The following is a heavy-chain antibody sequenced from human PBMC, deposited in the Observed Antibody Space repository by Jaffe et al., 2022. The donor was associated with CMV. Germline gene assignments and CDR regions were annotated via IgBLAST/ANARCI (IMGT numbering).Heavy chain of an antibody. CDR3: TRDRDWDCGGKCYARNAFAF. Sequence: EVQLVESGGGLVKPGGSLRLSCAASGFTFNTFAMNWVRQAPGKGLEWVSTISSSSAYFNYADSLKGRFTVSRDNAKNSLYLQLSNLRVEDTAIYYCTRDRDWDCGGKCYARNAFAFWGQGTIVTVSS. CDR2: ISSSSAYF. V-gene: IGHV3-21*01. D-gene: IGHD2-21*01. J-gene: IGHJ3*01. CDR1: GFTFNTFA.